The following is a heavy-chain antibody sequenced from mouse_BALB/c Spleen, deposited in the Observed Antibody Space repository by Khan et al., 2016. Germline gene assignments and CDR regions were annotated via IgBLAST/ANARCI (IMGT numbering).Heavy chain of an antibody. V-gene: IGHV1-9*01. CDR2: ILPGSGTT. D-gene: IGHD2-12*01. CDR3: ARSYDITYDAMDY. Sequence: QVQLKESGAELMKPGASVKISCKATGYTFSSYWIEWVKQRPGHGLEWIGEILPGSGTTNYNEKFKGKATFTADTSSNTAYMQLSSLTSEDSAVYSCARSYDITYDAMDYWGQGTSVTVSS. J-gene: IGHJ4*01. CDR1: GYTFSSYW.